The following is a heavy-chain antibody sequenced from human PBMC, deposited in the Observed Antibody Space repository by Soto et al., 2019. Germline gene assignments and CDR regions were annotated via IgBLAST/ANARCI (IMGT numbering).Heavy chain of an antibody. Sequence: QDQLVQSGAEVKKPGSSVKVSCKATGDIFSRSAISWVRQAPGQGLEWMGATVPALGRADYARTFQDRLTIPADESNRTAYMELRRLTFDDTAVYFCARGSAWYGDTWGQGTLITVSS. J-gene: IGHJ5*02. V-gene: IGHV1-69*11. CDR1: GDIFSRSA. D-gene: IGHD6-19*01. CDR2: TVPALGRA. CDR3: ARGSAWYGDT.